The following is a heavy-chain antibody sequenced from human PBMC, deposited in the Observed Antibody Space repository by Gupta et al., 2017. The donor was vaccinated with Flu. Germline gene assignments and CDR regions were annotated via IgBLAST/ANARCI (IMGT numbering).Heavy chain of an antibody. CDR3: ARDLVVRRSDRVNAFSL. Sequence: APGRGLQWVSVMYNSGSTFYADSVKGRFTISIDISQNTLYLQMDSLRPDDTAVYYCARDLVVRRSDRVNAFSLWGPGTMAIVSS. V-gene: IGHV3-53*01. D-gene: IGHD2-15*01. CDR2: MYNSGST. J-gene: IGHJ3*01.